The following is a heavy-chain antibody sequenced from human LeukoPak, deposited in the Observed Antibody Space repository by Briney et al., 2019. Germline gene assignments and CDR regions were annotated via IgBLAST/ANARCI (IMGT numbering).Heavy chain of an antibody. D-gene: IGHD5-24*01. V-gene: IGHV1-69*05. CDR2: IIPIFGTA. CDR1: GGTFSSYA. CDR3: ARDKTKRWLQLPYYFDY. J-gene: IGHJ4*02. Sequence: GASVKVSCKASGGTFSSYAISWVRQAPGQGLEWMGGIIPIFGTANYAQKFQGRVTITTDESTSTAYMELSSLRSEDTAVYYCARDKTKRWLQLPYYFDYWGQGTLVTVSS.